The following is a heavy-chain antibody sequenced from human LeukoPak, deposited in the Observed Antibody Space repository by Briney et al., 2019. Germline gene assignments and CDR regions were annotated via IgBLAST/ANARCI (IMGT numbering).Heavy chain of an antibody. CDR3: ARGLSGPYYYYYMDV. CDR2: INPNNGDT. Sequence: VASVKVSCKASGYTFTGYYMHWVRQAPGQGLEWMGWINPNNGDTNYAQKFQGRVTMTRDTSISTAYMEMSRLRSDDTAVYYCARGLSGPYYYYYMDVWGKGTSVTVSS. D-gene: IGHD2-15*01. CDR1: GYTFTGYY. V-gene: IGHV1-2*02. J-gene: IGHJ6*03.